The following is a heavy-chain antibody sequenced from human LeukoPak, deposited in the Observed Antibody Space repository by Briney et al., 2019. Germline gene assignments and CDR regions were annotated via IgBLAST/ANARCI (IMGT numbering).Heavy chain of an antibody. D-gene: IGHD6-13*01. Sequence: ASAKVSCKASGYTFTSYDINWVRQATGQGLEWMGWMNPNSGNTGYAQKFQGRVTITRNTSISTAYMELSSLRAEDTAVYYCARDIEAAGLFLDYWGQGTLVTVSS. CDR2: MNPNSGNT. J-gene: IGHJ4*02. CDR1: GYTFTSYD. V-gene: IGHV1-8*03. CDR3: ARDIEAAGLFLDY.